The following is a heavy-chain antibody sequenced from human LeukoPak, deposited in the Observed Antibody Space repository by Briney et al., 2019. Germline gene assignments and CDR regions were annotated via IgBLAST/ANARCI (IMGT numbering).Heavy chain of an antibody. Sequence: GGSLRLSCAASEFTFSSYAMSWVRQAPGKGLEWVSGISGSGGSTYYADSVKGRFTISRDNSKNTLYLRMNSLRAEDTAVYYCAKVRVGAIYYFDYWGQGTLVTVSS. CDR1: EFTFSSYA. V-gene: IGHV3-23*01. CDR3: AKVRVGAIYYFDY. CDR2: ISGSGGST. J-gene: IGHJ4*02. D-gene: IGHD1-26*01.